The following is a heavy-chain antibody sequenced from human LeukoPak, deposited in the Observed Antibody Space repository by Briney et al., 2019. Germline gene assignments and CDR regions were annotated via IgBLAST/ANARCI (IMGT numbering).Heavy chain of an antibody. J-gene: IGHJ4*02. Sequence: SQTLSLTCTVSSGSISSGDYYWNWIRQHPEKSLEWIGYIFYSGSAYYNPSLKSRVTISVDTSKNQFSLKLSSVTAADTAVYYCARGSTLIRGFDYWGQGTLVTVSS. CDR1: SGSISSGDYY. D-gene: IGHD3-10*01. V-gene: IGHV4-31*03. CDR3: ARGSTLIRGFDY. CDR2: IFYSGSA.